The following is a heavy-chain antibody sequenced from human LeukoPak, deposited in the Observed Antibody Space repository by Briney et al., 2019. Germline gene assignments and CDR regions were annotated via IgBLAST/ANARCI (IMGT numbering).Heavy chain of an antibody. J-gene: IGHJ4*02. Sequence: SVKVSCKASGGTFSSYAISWVRQAPGQGLEWMGGIIPIFGTANYAQKFQGRVTITTDESTSTAYMELSSLRSEDTAVYYCARVRLNYYDSSGYFDYWGQGTLVTVSS. D-gene: IGHD3-22*01. CDR2: IIPIFGTA. V-gene: IGHV1-69*05. CDR1: GGTFSSYA. CDR3: ARVRLNYYDSSGYFDY.